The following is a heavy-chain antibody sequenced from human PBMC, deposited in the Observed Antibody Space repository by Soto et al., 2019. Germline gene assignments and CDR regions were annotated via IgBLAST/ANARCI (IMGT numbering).Heavy chain of an antibody. Sequence: EVQLLESGGGLVQPGGSLRLTCAASGFTFSSYAMRWVRQAPGKGLEWVSAVSGSGGSTYYADSVKGRFTISRDNSKNTLYLQMNSLRAEDTAVYYCARRGPGTYFDYWGQGTLVTVSS. CDR3: ARRGPGTYFDY. CDR2: VSGSGGST. CDR1: GFTFSSYA. V-gene: IGHV3-23*01. J-gene: IGHJ4*02. D-gene: IGHD6-13*01.